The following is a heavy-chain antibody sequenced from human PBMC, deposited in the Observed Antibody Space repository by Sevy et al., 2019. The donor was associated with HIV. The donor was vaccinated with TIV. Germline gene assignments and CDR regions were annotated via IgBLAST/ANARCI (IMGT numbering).Heavy chain of an antibody. Sequence: GGSLRLSCAASGFTFSNYWMHWVRQAPGKGLVWVSRIKTDGSSRDSADSMKGRFFISRDNAKNRVYLQMDSLRAEDTAVYYCAREGDTVLVPTAVDAFDFWGQGTMVTVSS. D-gene: IGHD2-2*01. CDR1: GFTFSNYW. J-gene: IGHJ3*01. V-gene: IGHV3-74*01. CDR2: IKTDGSSR. CDR3: AREGDTVLVPTAVDAFDF.